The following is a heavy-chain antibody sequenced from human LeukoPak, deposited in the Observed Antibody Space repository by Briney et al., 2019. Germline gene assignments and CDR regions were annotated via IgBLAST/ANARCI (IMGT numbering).Heavy chain of an antibody. V-gene: IGHV4-61*05. J-gene: IGHJ3*02. D-gene: IGHD2-2*01. CDR3: ARGPRMVAMNGYAFDI. Sequence: PSETLSLTCTVSGGSITSSNYYWGWIRQPPGKGLEWIGYIYYSGSTNYNPSLKSRVTISVDTSKNQFSLKLSSVTAADTAVYYCARGPRMVAMNGYAFDIWGPGTTVIVSS. CDR2: IYYSGST. CDR1: GGSITSSNYY.